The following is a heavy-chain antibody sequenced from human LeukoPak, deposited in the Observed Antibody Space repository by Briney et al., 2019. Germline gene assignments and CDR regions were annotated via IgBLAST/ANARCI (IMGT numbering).Heavy chain of an antibody. CDR1: GGSVSSGSYY. V-gene: IGHV4-61*01. CDR3: ARGIVVVPAATDGMDV. Sequence: PSETLSLTCTVSGGSVSSGSYYWSWIRQPPGKGLEGIGYIYYSGSTNYNPSLKSRVTISVDTSKNQFSLKLSSVTAADTAVYYCARGIVVVPAATDGMDVWGKGTTVTVSS. D-gene: IGHD2-2*01. J-gene: IGHJ6*04. CDR2: IYYSGST.